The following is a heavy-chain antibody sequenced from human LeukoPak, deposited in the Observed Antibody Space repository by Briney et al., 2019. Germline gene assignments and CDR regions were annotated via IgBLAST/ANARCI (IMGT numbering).Heavy chain of an antibody. CDR1: GGTFSSYA. CDR2: IIPIFGKA. D-gene: IGHD3-16*01. Sequence: GASVKVSCKASGGTFSSYAISWVRQAPGQVLEWMGGIIPIFGKANYARKLQGRVTITADESTSTAYMELSSLRSEDTAVYYCARGIGAGGLNWFDPWGQGTLVTVSS. V-gene: IGHV1-69*13. CDR3: ARGIGAGGLNWFDP. J-gene: IGHJ5*02.